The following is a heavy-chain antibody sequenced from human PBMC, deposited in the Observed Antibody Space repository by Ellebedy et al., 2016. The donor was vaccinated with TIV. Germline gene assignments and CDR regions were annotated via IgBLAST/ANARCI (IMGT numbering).Heavy chain of an antibody. J-gene: IGHJ4*02. CDR3: AKDVLRGLIAGAGSFDS. CDR1: GFSLSSYG. D-gene: IGHD6-13*01. V-gene: IGHV3-23*01. CDR2: ITYSGGST. Sequence: PGGSLRLSCAASGFSLSSYGMTWVRQAPGKGLEWVSGITYSGGSTYYADSVKGRFTISRDTSKNTLYLQMNSLRAEDTAVYYCAKDVLRGLIAGAGSFDSWGQGTRVTVSS.